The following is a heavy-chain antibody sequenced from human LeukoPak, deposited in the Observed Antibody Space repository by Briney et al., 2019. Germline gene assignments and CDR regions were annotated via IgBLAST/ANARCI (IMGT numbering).Heavy chain of an antibody. CDR3: ARGDVVVVPAAIPWFDP. Sequence: PSETLSLTCTVSGGSISSRSYCWSWIRQPAGKGLEWIGHVHISGSTNYNSSLKSRVTISVDTSKNQFSLKLSSVTAADTAVYYCARGDVVVVPAAIPWFDPWGQGTLVTVSS. V-gene: IGHV4-61*09. CDR2: VHISGST. J-gene: IGHJ5*02. D-gene: IGHD2-2*01. CDR1: GGSISSRSYC.